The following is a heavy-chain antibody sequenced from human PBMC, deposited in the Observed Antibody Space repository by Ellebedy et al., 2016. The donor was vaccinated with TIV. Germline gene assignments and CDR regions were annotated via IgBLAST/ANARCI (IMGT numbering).Heavy chain of an antibody. D-gene: IGHD5-12*01. CDR1: GFTFSGYA. CDR2: ISYDGDNK. Sequence: GESLKISCAASGFTFSGYAMHWVRQAPDKGLEWVAVISYDGDNKYYADSVKGRFTISRDNSKDTLYLQVDSLRDEDTAVYYCARIPLRGYSNYDSKSRGLYYNYGLDVWGQGTSVTVSS. J-gene: IGHJ6*02. CDR3: ARIPLRGYSNYDSKSRGLYYNYGLDV. V-gene: IGHV3-30-3*01.